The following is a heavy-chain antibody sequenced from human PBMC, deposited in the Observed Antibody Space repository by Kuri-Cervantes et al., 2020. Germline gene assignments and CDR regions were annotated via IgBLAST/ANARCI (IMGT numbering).Heavy chain of an antibody. CDR3: ARDNGFGGDGDY. D-gene: IGHD4-17*01. J-gene: IGHJ4*02. CDR2: ISYDGSNK. V-gene: IGHV3-30-3*01. CDR1: GFTFSSYA. Sequence: GGSLRLSCAASGFTFSSYAMHWVRQAPGKGLEWVAVISYDGSNKYYADSVKGRFTISRDNSKNTLYLQMNSLRAEDTAVYYCARDNGFGGDGDYWGQGTLVTVSS.